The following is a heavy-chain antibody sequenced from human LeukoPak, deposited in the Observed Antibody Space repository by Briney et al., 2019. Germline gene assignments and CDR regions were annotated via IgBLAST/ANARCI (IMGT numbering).Heavy chain of an antibody. CDR2: ISSSSSYI. CDR3: ARDPGLRGGRSGNY. D-gene: IGHD1-26*01. J-gene: IGHJ4*02. Sequence: SGGSLRLSCAASGFTFSSYSMNWVRQAPGKGLEWVSSISSSSSYIYYADSVKGRFTISRDNAKNSLYLQMNSLRAEDTAVYYFARDPGLRGGRSGNYGGRGPLVTAPS. V-gene: IGHV3-21*01. CDR1: GFTFSSYS.